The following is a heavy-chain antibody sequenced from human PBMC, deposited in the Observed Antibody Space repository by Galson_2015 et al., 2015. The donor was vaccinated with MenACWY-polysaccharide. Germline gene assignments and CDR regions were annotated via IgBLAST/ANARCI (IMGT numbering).Heavy chain of an antibody. Sequence: CAISGDSVSSHSAAWNWIRQSPSRGLEWLGRTYYRSKWYNDYAVSVKSRITINPDTSKNQFSLQLNSVTPEDTAVYYCARDRKHSSSDRRPFDYWGQGTLVTVSS. J-gene: IGHJ4*02. CDR2: TYYRSKWYN. D-gene: IGHD1-14*01. CDR3: ARDRKHSSSDRRPFDY. CDR1: GDSVSSHSAA. V-gene: IGHV6-1*01.